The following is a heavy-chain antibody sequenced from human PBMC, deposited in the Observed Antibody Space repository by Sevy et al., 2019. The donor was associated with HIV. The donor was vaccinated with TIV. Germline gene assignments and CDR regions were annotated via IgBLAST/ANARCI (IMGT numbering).Heavy chain of an antibody. CDR2: ISYDRSEK. Sequence: GGSLRLSCAASGFTFGSYGMHWVRHAPGKGLEWVAFISYDRSEKEYADSVKGRFTISRDKSKNTVDLQMNSLRVEDTALYYCARVRRSYYFDYWGQGTLVTVSS. CDR3: ARVRRSYYFDY. CDR1: GFTFGSYG. D-gene: IGHD3-10*01. V-gene: IGHV3-33*01. J-gene: IGHJ4*02.